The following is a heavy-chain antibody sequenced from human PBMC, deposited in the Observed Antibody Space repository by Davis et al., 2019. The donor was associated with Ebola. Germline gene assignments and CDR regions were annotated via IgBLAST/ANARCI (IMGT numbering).Heavy chain of an antibody. V-gene: IGHV3-74*01. D-gene: IGHD1-26*01. Sequence: GESLKISCSASGFTFSSHWMHWVRQAPGKGLVWVSRINSDGSSTSYADSVKGRFTISRGNAKNTLYLQMNSLRAEDTAVYYCARDSRSRGGLNWFDPWGQGTLVTVSS. CDR2: INSDGSST. J-gene: IGHJ5*02. CDR1: GFTFSSHW. CDR3: ARDSRSRGGLNWFDP.